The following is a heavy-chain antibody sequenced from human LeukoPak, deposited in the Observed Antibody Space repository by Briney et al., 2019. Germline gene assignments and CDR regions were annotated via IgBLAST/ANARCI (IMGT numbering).Heavy chain of an antibody. V-gene: IGHV4-59*01. J-gene: IGHJ4*02. CDR1: GGSISSYY. CDR2: IYYSGST. CDR3: ARKGGVAHPFDY. Sequence: RPSETLSLTCTVSGGSISSYYWSWIRQPPGKGLEWIGYIYYSGSTNYNPSLKSRVTISVDTSNNQVSLTLSSVTAADTAVYYCARKGGVAHPFDYWGPGTLVSVSS. D-gene: IGHD5-12*01.